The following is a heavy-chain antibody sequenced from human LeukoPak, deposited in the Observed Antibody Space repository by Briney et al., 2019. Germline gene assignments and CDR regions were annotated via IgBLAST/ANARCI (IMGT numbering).Heavy chain of an antibody. CDR2: FSFSVNTK. CDR1: GFTFSDYS. J-gene: IGHJ4*02. V-gene: IGHV3-48*04. D-gene: IGHD6-19*01. CDR3: ARGAYSSGWAYFDH. Sequence: PGGSLRLSCAASGFTFSDYSMNWVRQAPGKGLEWVSYFSFSVNTKYYGDSVKGRFTISRDNAKNSLYLHMDSLRAEDTAVYYCARGAYSSGWAYFDHWGQGTLVTVSS.